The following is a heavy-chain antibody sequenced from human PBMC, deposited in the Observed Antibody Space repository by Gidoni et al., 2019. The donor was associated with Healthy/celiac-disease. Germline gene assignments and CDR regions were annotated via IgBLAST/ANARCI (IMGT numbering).Heavy chain of an antibody. Sequence: QVQLVESGGGVVQPGRSLRLSCAASGFTFSSYAMHWVRQAPGKGLEWVAVISYDGSNKYYADSVKGRFTISRDNSKNTLYLQMNSLRAEDTAVYYCARNFKGAGSLWFDPWGQGTLVTVSS. CDR1: GFTFSSYA. J-gene: IGHJ5*02. CDR2: ISYDGSNK. V-gene: IGHV3-30-3*01. D-gene: IGHD6-19*01. CDR3: ARNFKGAGSLWFDP.